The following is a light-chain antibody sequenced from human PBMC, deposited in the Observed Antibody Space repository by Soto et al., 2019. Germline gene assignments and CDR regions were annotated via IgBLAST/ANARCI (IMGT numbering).Light chain of an antibody. CDR1: SSDVGSYDY. J-gene: IGLJ1*01. CDR2: EVT. V-gene: IGLV2-14*01. Sequence: QSVLIQPPSVSGSPGQSVTISCTGTSSDVGSYDYVSWYQQHPGKAPKLMIYEVTNRPSGVSNRFSGSKSGNTASLTISGLQAEDEADYYCGAYTSSNTRVFGTGTKLTVL. CDR3: GAYTSSNTRV.